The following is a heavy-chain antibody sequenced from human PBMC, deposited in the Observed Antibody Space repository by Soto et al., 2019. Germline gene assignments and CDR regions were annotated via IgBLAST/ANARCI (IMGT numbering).Heavy chain of an antibody. D-gene: IGHD3-3*01. CDR1: GFTFSSYS. CDR3: AREGYGDDFWSGYYDY. CDR2: ISSSSSTI. Sequence: GGSLRLSCAASGFTFSSYSMNWVRQAPGKGLEWVSYISSSSSTIYYADSVKGRFTISRDNAKNSLYLQMNSLRAEDTAVYYCAREGYGDDFWSGYYDYWGQGTLVTVSS. J-gene: IGHJ4*02. V-gene: IGHV3-48*01.